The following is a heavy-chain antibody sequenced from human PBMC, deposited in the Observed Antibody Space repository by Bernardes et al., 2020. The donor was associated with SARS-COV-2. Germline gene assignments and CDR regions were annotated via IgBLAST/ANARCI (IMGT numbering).Heavy chain of an antibody. J-gene: IGHJ5*02. Sequence: GGSLRLSCAVSGFIVSDNYMSWVRQAPGKGLEWVSLIYSGGSTFYADSVKGRFTISRDYSKSTLYLQMNSLRVEDTAVYYCAKAGAYAPQNWFDPWGQGSLVTVSS. CDR2: IYSGGST. CDR3: AKAGAYAPQNWFDP. D-gene: IGHD3-16*01. V-gene: IGHV3-66*02. CDR1: GFIVSDNY.